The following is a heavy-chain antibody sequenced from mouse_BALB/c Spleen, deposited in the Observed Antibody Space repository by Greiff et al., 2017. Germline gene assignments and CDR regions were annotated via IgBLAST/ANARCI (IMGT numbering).Heavy chain of an antibody. CDR1: GFNIKDTY. CDR2: IDPANGNT. J-gene: IGHJ4*01. V-gene: IGHV14-3*02. CDR3: ARPYYYGSSVYAMDY. Sequence: VHVKQSGAELVKPGASVKLSCTASGFNIKDTYMHWVKQRPEQGLEWIGRIDPANGNTKYDPKFQGKATITADTSSNTAYLQLSSLTSEDTAVYYCARPYYYGSSVYAMDYWGQGTSVTVSS. D-gene: IGHD1-1*01.